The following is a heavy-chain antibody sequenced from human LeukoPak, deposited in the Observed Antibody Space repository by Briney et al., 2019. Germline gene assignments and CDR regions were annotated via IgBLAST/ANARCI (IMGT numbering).Heavy chain of an antibody. D-gene: IGHD5-18*01. CDR3: ARFTAMVFDY. V-gene: IGHV3-53*04. CDR2: IYSGGST. CDR1: GFTLSSYA. J-gene: IGHJ4*02. Sequence: GGSLRLSCTASGFTLSSYAMSWVRQAPGKGLEWVSVIYSGGSTYYADSVKGRFTISRHNSKNTLYLQMNSLRAEDTAVYYCARFTAMVFDYWGQGTLVTVSS.